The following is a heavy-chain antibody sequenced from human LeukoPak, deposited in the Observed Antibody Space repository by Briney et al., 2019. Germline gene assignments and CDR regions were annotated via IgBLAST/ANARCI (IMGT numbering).Heavy chain of an antibody. D-gene: IGHD5-18*01. V-gene: IGHV3-48*01. Sequence: GGSLGLSCAASGFTFSSYGMNWVRQAPGGGLEWLSYLSNTGNIHYAQSVKGRFSISRDNAKNSLYLQTDGLRAEDTAVYYCARRGDTPMIGDHSGQGILVTVAS. J-gene: IGHJ4*02. CDR1: GFTFSSYG. CDR3: ARRGDTPMIGDH. CDR2: LSNTGNI.